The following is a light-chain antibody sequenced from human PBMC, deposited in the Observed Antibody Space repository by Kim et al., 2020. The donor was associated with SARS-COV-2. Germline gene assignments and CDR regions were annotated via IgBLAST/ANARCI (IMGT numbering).Light chain of an antibody. J-gene: IGKJ1*01. V-gene: IGKV1-9*01. CDR3: QQLDTPAWT. CDR1: QGSRSY. Sequence: ASVGDRGPIPCRASQGSRSYVAWYQQKPGKAPKLLIYAASTLHSGVPSRFSGRGSGTDFTLTITNLQPEDCATYYCQQLDTPAWTFGPGTKVDIK. CDR2: AAS.